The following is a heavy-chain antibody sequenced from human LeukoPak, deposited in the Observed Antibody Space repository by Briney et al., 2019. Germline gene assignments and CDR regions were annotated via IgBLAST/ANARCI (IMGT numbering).Heavy chain of an antibody. V-gene: IGHV3-21*01. D-gene: IGHD3-22*01. CDR3: AKDKHPKYYDSSGYFDY. J-gene: IGHJ4*02. CDR1: GFTFSSYS. CDR2: ISSSSSYI. Sequence: GGSLRLSCAASGFTFSSYSMNWVRQAPGKGLEWVSSISSSSSYIYYADSVKGRFTISRDNAKNSLYLQMNSLRAEDTAVYYCAKDKHPKYYDSSGYFDYWGQGTLVTVSS.